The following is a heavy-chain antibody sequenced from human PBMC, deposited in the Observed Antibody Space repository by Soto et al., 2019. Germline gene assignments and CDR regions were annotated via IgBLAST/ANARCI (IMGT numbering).Heavy chain of an antibody. D-gene: IGHD6-13*01. CDR1: GFTFSSYG. V-gene: IGHV3-30*18. CDR2: ISYDGSNK. J-gene: IGHJ6*02. CDR3: AKDRSASSSSWLEDGMDV. Sequence: GGSLRLSCAASGFTFSSYGMHWVRQAPGKGLEWVAVISYDGSNKYYADSVKGRFTISRDNSKNTLYLQMNSLRAEDTAVYYCAKDRSASSSSWLEDGMDVWGQGTTVTVSS.